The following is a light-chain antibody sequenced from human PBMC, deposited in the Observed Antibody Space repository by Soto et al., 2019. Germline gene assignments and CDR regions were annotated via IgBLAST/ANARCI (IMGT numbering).Light chain of an antibody. J-gene: IGKJ4*01. CDR3: QQSFGTPLT. Sequence: DIQMTQSPSSLSASVGDRVTITCRASQSISSYLNWYQQKPGKAPNLLIYTASSLQVGLPSRFSGSGSGTDFTLTISSLQPEDSATYYCQQSFGTPLTFGGGTKVEIK. CDR1: QSISSY. CDR2: TAS. V-gene: IGKV1-39*01.